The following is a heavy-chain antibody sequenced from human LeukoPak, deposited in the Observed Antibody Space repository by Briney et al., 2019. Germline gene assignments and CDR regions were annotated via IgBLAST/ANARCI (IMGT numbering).Heavy chain of an antibody. J-gene: IGHJ4*02. CDR1: RFTFGDYT. D-gene: IGHD6-13*01. CDR2: IRSKAYGGTT. Sequence: GGSLRLSCTAFRFTFGDYTINWVRQAPGKGLEWVGFIRSKAYGGTTEYAASVKGRFTISRDDSKSVAYLQMNSLKTEDTAMYYCTRNRSLDYFDYWGQGTLVTVSS. CDR3: TRNRSLDYFDY. V-gene: IGHV3-49*04.